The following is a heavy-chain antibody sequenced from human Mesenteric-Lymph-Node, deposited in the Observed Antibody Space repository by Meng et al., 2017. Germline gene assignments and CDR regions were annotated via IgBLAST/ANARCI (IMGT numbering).Heavy chain of an antibody. CDR2: INAGNGNT. CDR1: GYTFTTYA. D-gene: IGHD6-19*01. V-gene: IGHV1-3*01. J-gene: IGHJ5*02. CDR3: ARCIAVAGNWFDP. Sequence: QVHRGQAGAEVKKPGAAVKGSGKASGYTFTTYAIHWVRQAPGQRLEWMGWINAGNGNTRYSQKFQGRVSITRDTSASTAYMELSSLRSEDTAVYYCARCIAVAGNWFDPWGQGTLVTVSS.